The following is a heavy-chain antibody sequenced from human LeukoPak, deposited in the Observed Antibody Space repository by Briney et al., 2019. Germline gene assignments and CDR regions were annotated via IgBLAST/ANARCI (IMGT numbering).Heavy chain of an antibody. J-gene: IGHJ6*02. D-gene: IGHD2-2*01. CDR3: ARADCSSTSCYLATYYYYYYGMDV. Sequence: ASVKVSCKASGYTFTGYYMHWVRQAPGQGLEWMGWINPNSGGTNYAQKFQGRVTMTRDTSISTAYMELSRLRSDDTAVYYCARADCSSTSCYLATYYYYYYGMDVWGQGTTVTVSS. V-gene: IGHV1-2*02. CDR1: GYTFTGYY. CDR2: INPNSGGT.